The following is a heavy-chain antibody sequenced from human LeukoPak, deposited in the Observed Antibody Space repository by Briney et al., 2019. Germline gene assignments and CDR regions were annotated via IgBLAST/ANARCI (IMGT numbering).Heavy chain of an antibody. V-gene: IGHV3-11*04. CDR2: ISSSGSML. D-gene: IGHD6-13*01. CDR1: GFTFSNYA. J-gene: IGHJ4*02. Sequence: PGGSLRLSCVTSGFTFSNYAMSWVRQAPGRGLEWVSYISSSGSMLHYADSVEGRFTISRDNGKSSLYLQMSSLRVEDTAVYYCTRRPYSSSWYYFDYWGQGTLVTVSS. CDR3: TRRPYSSSWYYFDY.